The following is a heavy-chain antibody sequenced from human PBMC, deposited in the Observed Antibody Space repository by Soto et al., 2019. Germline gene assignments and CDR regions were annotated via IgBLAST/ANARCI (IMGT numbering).Heavy chain of an antibody. CDR2: ISGSGGST. J-gene: IGHJ6*03. CDR3: AKGHSSYYYYYMDV. CDR1: GFTFSSYA. D-gene: IGHD6-13*01. V-gene: IGHV3-23*01. Sequence: EVQLLESGGGLVQPGGSLRLSCAASGFTFSSYAMSWVRQAPGKGLEWVSAISGSGGSTYYADSVKGRFTISRDNSKNKLYLQMNSLRAEDTAVYYCAKGHSSYYYYYMDVWGKGTTVTVSS.